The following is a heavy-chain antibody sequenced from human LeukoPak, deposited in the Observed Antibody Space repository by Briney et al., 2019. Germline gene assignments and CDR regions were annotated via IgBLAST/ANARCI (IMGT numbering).Heavy chain of an antibody. D-gene: IGHD2-2*01. CDR3: AREIVVVPAAARVYYFDY. CDR1: GGSISSYY. Sequence: SETLSLTCTVSGGSISSYYLNWIRQPPGKGLEWIGYIYYSGSTNYSPSLKSRVTMSVDTSKNQFSLKLSSVTAADTAVYYCAREIVVVPAAARVYYFDYWGQGTLVTVSS. CDR2: IYYSGST. V-gene: IGHV4-59*12. J-gene: IGHJ4*02.